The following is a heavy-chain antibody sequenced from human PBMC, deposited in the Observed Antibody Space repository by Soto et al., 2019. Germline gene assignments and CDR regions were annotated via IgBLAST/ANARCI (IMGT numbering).Heavy chain of an antibody. J-gene: IGHJ6*02. CDR3: AKDIGTSSVETGGITIFGVVTHSDYGMDV. Sequence: PGGSLRLSCAASGFTFDDYAMHWVRQAPGKGLEWVSGISWNSGSIGYADSVKGRFTISRDNAKNSLYLQMNSLRAEDTALYYCAKDIGTSSVETGGITIFGVVTHSDYGMDVWGQGTTVTVSS. CDR2: ISWNSGSI. V-gene: IGHV3-9*01. CDR1: GFTFDDYA. D-gene: IGHD3-3*01.